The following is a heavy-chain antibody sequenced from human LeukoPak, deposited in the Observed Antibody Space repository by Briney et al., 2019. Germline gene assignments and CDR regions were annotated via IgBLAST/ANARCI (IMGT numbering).Heavy chain of an antibody. Sequence: GGSLRLSCAASGFTFSSWSMSWVRQAQGKGLEWVAYISSISSTIYYADSVKGRFTISRDNAKKSLYLQMNSLRDEDTAVYYCARDGRPLDYWGQGTLVTVSS. CDR3: ARDGRPLDY. J-gene: IGHJ4*02. CDR1: GFTFSSWS. V-gene: IGHV3-48*02. CDR2: ISSISSTI.